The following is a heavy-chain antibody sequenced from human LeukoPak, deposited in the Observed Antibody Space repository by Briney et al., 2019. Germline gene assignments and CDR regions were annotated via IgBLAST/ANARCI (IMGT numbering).Heavy chain of an antibody. V-gene: IGHV3-9*03. Sequence: GGSLRLSCAASGFTFDDYAMHWVRQAPGKGLEWVSGISWNSGSIGYADSVKGRFTISRDNAKNSPYLQMNSLRSEDMAFYYCARGLVGAAVEGLCDYWGQGTLVTVSS. J-gene: IGHJ4*02. CDR3: ARGLVGAAVEGLCDY. CDR2: ISWNSGSI. CDR1: GFTFDDYA. D-gene: IGHD2-21*01.